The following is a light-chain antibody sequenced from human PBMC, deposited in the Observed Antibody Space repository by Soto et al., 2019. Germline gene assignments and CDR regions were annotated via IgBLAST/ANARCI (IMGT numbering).Light chain of an antibody. Sequence: DIQMTQSPSTLSASIGDRFNITCRASQSINNWLAWYQQKPGKAPKLLIYKTSDLESGVPSRFSGSGSGTEFSLTISSLQPDDFATYYCQQYKSFSLTFGGGTKVDIK. CDR1: QSINNW. CDR2: KTS. J-gene: IGKJ4*01. CDR3: QQYKSFSLT. V-gene: IGKV1-5*03.